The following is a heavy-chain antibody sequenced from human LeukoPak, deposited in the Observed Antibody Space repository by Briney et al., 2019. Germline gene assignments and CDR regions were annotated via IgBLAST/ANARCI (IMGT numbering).Heavy chain of an antibody. CDR3: ARERGLNQKLGISPDYSYYYMDV. V-gene: IGHV4-34*01. Sequence: PSETLSLTCVFYGGSFSGYYWSWIRQPPGKGLEWIGEINHSGSANYNPSLKSRVTISVDTSKNQFSLKLSSVTAADTAVYYCARERGLNQKLGISPDYSYYYMDVWGKGTTVTVSS. D-gene: IGHD7-27*01. J-gene: IGHJ6*03. CDR2: INHSGSA. CDR1: GGSFSGYY.